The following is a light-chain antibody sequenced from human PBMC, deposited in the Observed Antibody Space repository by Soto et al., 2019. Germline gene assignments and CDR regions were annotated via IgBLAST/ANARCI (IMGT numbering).Light chain of an antibody. Sequence: DIQMTQSPSSVSASVGDRVTITCRASQGISSRLAWYQQKPGKAPNLLIYAASSLQSGVTSRFSGSGSETDFTLNLGSLQPEDFETYYYKQSNSFPLTFGGGTKVEIK. CDR2: AAS. CDR3: KQSNSFPLT. J-gene: IGKJ4*01. CDR1: QGISSR. V-gene: IGKV1-12*01.